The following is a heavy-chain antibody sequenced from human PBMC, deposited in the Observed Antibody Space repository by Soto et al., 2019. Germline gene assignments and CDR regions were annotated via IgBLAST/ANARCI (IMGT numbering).Heavy chain of an antibody. Sequence: GGSLRLSCAASGFTFDDYTMHWVRQAPGKGLEWVSLISWDGGSTYYADSVKGRFTISRDNSKTSLYLQMNSLRTEDTALYYCAKDILSTSYDILTGYYLSYGMDVWGQGTTVTVSS. CDR1: GFTFDDYT. CDR3: AKDILSTSYDILTGYYLSYGMDV. D-gene: IGHD3-9*01. J-gene: IGHJ6*02. CDR2: ISWDGGST. V-gene: IGHV3-43*01.